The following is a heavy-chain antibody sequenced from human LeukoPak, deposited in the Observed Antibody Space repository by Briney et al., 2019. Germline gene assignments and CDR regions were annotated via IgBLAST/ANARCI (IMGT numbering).Heavy chain of an antibody. Sequence: SETLSLTCSVSGGPISPYHWSWIRQPPGKGLEWIGYIYYSGSTNYNPSLKSRVTISVDTSKNQFSLKPSSVTAADTAVYYCARDLCGYSSSWHQRGIPDWGQGTLVTVSS. CDR2: IYYSGST. CDR1: GGPISPYH. J-gene: IGHJ4*02. CDR3: ARDLCGYSSSWHQRGIPD. D-gene: IGHD6-13*01. V-gene: IGHV4-59*01.